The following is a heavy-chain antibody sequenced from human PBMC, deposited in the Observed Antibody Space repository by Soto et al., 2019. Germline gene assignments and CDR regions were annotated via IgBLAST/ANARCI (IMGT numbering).Heavy chain of an antibody. CDR2: IYHGGST. V-gene: IGHV4-38-2*01. CDR3: ARQDRVVAEGRWFDP. J-gene: IGHJ5*02. D-gene: IGHD2-15*01. Sequence: ETLSLTCAVSGYSISSGYYWGWLRQPPGKGLEWIGSIYHGGSTYYNPSLNSRVTLSIDMTNNHVSLILSSVTAADTAVYYCARQDRVVAEGRWFDPWGQGTLVTVSS. CDR1: GYSISSGYY.